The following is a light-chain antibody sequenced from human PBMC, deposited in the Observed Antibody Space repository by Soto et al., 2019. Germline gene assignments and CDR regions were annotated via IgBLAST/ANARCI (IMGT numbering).Light chain of an antibody. V-gene: IGKV1-13*02. Sequence: AIQLTQSPSSLSASLGDTVIITCRASQDITSDLAWYQQRPEKAPVLLIYDASRLESGVPPRFSGGGSGTEFSLTISSRQPEDFATYFCQQFNAYPRTFGQGTKVDIK. CDR3: QQFNAYPRT. CDR1: QDITSD. J-gene: IGKJ1*01. CDR2: DAS.